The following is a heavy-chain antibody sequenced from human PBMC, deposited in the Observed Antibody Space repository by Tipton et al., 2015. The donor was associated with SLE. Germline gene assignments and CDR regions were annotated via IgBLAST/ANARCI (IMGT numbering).Heavy chain of an antibody. J-gene: IGHJ3*02. CDR2: INHSGST. Sequence: TLSLTCAVYGGSFSGYYWSWIRQPPGKGLEWIGEINHSGSTNYNPSLKSRVTISVDTSKNQFSLKLSSVTAADTAVYYCARDAPSLLTGDRWDAFDIWGQGTMVTVSS. CDR3: ARDAPSLLTGDRWDAFDI. D-gene: IGHD7-27*01. CDR1: GGSFSGYY. V-gene: IGHV4-34*01.